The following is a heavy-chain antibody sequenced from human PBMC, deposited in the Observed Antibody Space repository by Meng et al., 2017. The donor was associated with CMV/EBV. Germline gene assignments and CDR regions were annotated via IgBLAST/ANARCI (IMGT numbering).Heavy chain of an antibody. Sequence: GSLRLSCTVSGGSISSSSYYWGWIRQPPGKGLEWIGSIYYSGSTYYNPSLKSRVTISVDTSKNQFSLKLSSVTAADTAVYYCARDFYDFWSGYYNLFDPWGQGTLVTVSS. CDR2: IYYSGST. J-gene: IGHJ5*02. V-gene: IGHV4-39*07. CDR1: GGSISSSSYY. CDR3: ARDFYDFWSGYYNLFDP. D-gene: IGHD3-3*01.